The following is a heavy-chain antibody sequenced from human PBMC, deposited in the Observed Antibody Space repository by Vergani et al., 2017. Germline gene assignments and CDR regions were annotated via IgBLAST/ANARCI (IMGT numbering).Heavy chain of an antibody. CDR3: ARSRVCYGARSTDY. CDR1: GASVNSYY. V-gene: IGHV4-59*02. CDR2: VSFRGNT. D-gene: IGHD2-8*01. J-gene: IGHJ4*02. Sequence: QVILQESGPGLDKPWETLSLTCTVSGASVNSYYWSWIPQPPGKGLEWMWYVSFRGNTLYDPSVKDRMTISLNTSCNQFSLYLTSGTAAETAVYYFARSRVCYGARSTDYWGQGTLVTVSS.